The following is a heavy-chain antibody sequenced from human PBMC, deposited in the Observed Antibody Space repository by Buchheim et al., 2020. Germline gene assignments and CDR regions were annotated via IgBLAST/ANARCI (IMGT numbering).Heavy chain of an antibody. V-gene: IGHV4-34*01. CDR2: INHSGST. Sequence: QVQLQQWGAGLLKPSETLSLTCAVYGGSFSGYYWSWIRQPPGKGLEWIGEINHSGSTNYNPSLKSRVTISVDTSKNQFSLKLSSVTAADTAVYYCARGGYCSGGSCYRSWGYYGMDVWGQGTT. J-gene: IGHJ6*02. CDR3: ARGGYCSGGSCYRSWGYYGMDV. D-gene: IGHD2-15*01. CDR1: GGSFSGYY.